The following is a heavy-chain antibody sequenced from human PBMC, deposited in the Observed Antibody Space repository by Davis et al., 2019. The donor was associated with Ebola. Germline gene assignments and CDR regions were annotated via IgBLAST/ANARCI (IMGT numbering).Heavy chain of an antibody. D-gene: IGHD3-10*01. Sequence: GGSLRLSCKGSGYGFANYWIAWVRQPPGRGLEWMGVIYAGDSDTRYSPSFEGQVTVSVDRSITTAYLQWSSLKASDTATYYCARQESLYGWIDHWGQGTPVTVSS. J-gene: IGHJ4*02. CDR2: IYAGDSDT. V-gene: IGHV5-51*01. CDR3: ARQESLYGWIDH. CDR1: GYGFANYW.